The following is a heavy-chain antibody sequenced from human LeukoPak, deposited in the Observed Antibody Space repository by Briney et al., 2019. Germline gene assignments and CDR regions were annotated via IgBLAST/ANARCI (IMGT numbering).Heavy chain of an antibody. CDR1: GGSISSSSYY. CDR2: IYYSGST. Sequence: PETLSLTCTVSGGSISSSSYYWGWIRQPPGKGLEWIGSIYYSGSTYYNPSLKSRVTISVDTSKNQFSLKLSSVTAADTAVYYCARALWTPFDYWGQGTLVTVSS. CDR3: ARALWTPFDY. J-gene: IGHJ4*02. D-gene: IGHD3/OR15-3a*01. V-gene: IGHV4-39*07.